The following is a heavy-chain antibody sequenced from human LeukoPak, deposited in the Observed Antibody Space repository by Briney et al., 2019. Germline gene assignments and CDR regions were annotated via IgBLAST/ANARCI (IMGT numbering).Heavy chain of an antibody. D-gene: IGHD2-2*01. Sequence: PGGSLRLSCAASGFTFSSYSMNWVRQAPGKGLEWVSSISSSSSYIYYADSVKGRFTISRDNSKNTLYLQMSSLRAEDTAVYYCLKGYCSSISCYGDYWGQGTLVTVSS. J-gene: IGHJ4*02. V-gene: IGHV3-21*01. CDR1: GFTFSSYS. CDR3: LKGYCSSISCYGDY. CDR2: ISSSSSYI.